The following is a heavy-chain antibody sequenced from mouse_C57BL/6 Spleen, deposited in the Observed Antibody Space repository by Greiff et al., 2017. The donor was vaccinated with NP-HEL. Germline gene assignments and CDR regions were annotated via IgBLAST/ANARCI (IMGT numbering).Heavy chain of an antibody. CDR3: AREDYYDGSSYDY. V-gene: IGHV3-6*01. J-gene: IGHJ2*01. Sequence: EVQLQESGPGLVKPSQSLSLTCSVTGYSITSGYYWNWIRQFPGNKLEWMGYISYDGSNNYNPSLKNRISITRDTSKNQFFLKLNSVTTEDTATYYCAREDYYDGSSYDYWGKGTTLTVSS. D-gene: IGHD1-1*01. CDR2: ISYDGSN. CDR1: GYSITSGYY.